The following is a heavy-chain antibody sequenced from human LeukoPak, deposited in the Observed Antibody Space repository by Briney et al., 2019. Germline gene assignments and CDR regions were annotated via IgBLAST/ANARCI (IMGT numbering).Heavy chain of an antibody. D-gene: IGHD2-2*01. CDR1: GGSFSGYY. J-gene: IGHJ4*02. CDR2: INHSGST. CDR3: ARTPRRIPAGSSPLYYFDY. V-gene: IGHV4-34*01. Sequence: SETLSLTCAVYGGSFSGYYWSWIRQPPGKGLEWIGEINHSGSTDYNPSLKSRVTISVDTSKNQFSLKLSSVTAADTAVYYCARTPRRIPAGSSPLYYFDYWGQGTLVTVSS.